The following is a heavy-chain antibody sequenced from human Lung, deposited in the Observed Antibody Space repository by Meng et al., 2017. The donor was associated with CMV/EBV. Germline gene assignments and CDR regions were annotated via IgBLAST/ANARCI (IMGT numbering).Heavy chain of an antibody. CDR3: ARSILSNGFDAFDI. CDR1: GFIVGSTY. Sequence: GGSLRLYCEASGFIVGSTYMSWVRQAPGKGLEWVSVIYSGGTTFKANSVKGRFTISRDNSKNTLFLQMNRLRAEDTAVYYCARSILSNGFDAFDIWGQGTMVTVSS. V-gene: IGHV3-53*01. J-gene: IGHJ3*02. D-gene: IGHD2/OR15-2a*01. CDR2: IYSGGTT.